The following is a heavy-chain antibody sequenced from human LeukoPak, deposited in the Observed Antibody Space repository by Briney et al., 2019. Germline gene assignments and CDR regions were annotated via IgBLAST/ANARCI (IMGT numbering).Heavy chain of an antibody. J-gene: IGHJ3*02. CDR3: ARDPVYYDSSGYYVHAFDI. D-gene: IGHD3-22*01. V-gene: IGHV4-59*01. Sequence: PSETLSLTCTVSGASISSYYWSWIRQPPGKGLEWIGYIYYSGSTNYNPSLKSRVTISVDTSKNQFSLKLSSVTAADTAVYYCARDPVYYDSSGYYVHAFDIWGQGTMVTVSS. CDR1: GASISSYY. CDR2: IYYSGST.